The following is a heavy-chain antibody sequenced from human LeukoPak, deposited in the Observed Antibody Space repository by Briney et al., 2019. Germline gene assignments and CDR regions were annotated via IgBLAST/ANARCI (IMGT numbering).Heavy chain of an antibody. D-gene: IGHD3-10*01. CDR2: IYYSGST. V-gene: IGHV4-39*07. J-gene: IGHJ5*02. CDR1: GGSISSSSYY. Sequence: PSETLSLTCTVSGGSISSSSYYWGWIRQPPGKGLEWIGSIYYSGSTYYNPSLKSRVTMSVDTSKNQFSLKLSSVTAADTAVYYCARDRSPTYYYGSGSYPFSGFDPWGQGTLVTVSS. CDR3: ARDRSPTYYYGSGSYPFSGFDP.